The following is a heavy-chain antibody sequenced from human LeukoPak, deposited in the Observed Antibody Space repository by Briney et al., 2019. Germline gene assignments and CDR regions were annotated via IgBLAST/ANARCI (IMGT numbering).Heavy chain of an antibody. J-gene: IGHJ4*02. CDR3: ARGTQEPPDY. D-gene: IGHD2-2*01. CDR2: IYTSGRP. V-gene: IGHV4-61*02. Sequence: PSETLSLTCTVSGGSISSGSYYWSWIRQPAGRGLEWIGRIYTSGRPNYNPSLKSRVTISVDTSQNQFSHKLRSVTAADTAVYYWARGTQEPPDYWGQGTLFTVSS. CDR1: GGSISSGSYY.